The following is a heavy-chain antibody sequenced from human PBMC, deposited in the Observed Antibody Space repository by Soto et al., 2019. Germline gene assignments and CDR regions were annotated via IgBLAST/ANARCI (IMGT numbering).Heavy chain of an antibody. V-gene: IGHV1-69*13. CDR1: GGTFSSYA. J-gene: IGHJ4*02. Sequence: GASVKVSCEASGGTFSSYAISWVRQAPGQGLEWMGGIIPIFGTANYAQKFQGRVTITADESTSTAYMELSSLRSEDTAVYYCARASSLQLREFDYWGQGTLVTVSS. CDR2: IIPIFGTA. D-gene: IGHD5-18*01. CDR3: ARASSLQLREFDY.